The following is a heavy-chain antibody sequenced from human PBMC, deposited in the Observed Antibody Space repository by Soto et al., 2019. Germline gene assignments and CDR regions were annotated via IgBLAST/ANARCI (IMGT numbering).Heavy chain of an antibody. D-gene: IGHD3-22*01. CDR1: GFTFNSYG. Sequence: PGGSLRLSCAASGFTFNSYGIHWVRQAPGKGLEWVAVISYDGINKYYGDSVKGRFTISRDISKNTLFLQMNSLRAEDTAVYYCAKDRYYFDTSGYYYYFDYWGQGTLVTVSS. CDR2: ISYDGINK. CDR3: AKDRYYFDTSGYYYYFDY. V-gene: IGHV3-30*18. J-gene: IGHJ4*02.